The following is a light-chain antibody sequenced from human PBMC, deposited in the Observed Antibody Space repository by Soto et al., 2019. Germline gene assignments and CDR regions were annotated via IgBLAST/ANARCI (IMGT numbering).Light chain of an antibody. Sequence: EIVMTQSPATLSVSPGERATLSCRASQSVNSKLAWYQQKPGRAPRLLIYGASTRATGIPARFSGSGSGTEFTLTISSLQSEDFATYYCQQTYIAPRAFGQGTKVEIK. V-gene: IGKV3-15*01. CDR3: QQTYIAPRA. CDR1: QSVNSK. J-gene: IGKJ1*01. CDR2: GAS.